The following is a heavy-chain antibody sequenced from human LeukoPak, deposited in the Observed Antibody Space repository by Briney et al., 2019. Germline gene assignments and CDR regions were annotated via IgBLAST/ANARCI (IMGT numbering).Heavy chain of an antibody. CDR3: ARPTAGPATQGYDS. Sequence: SETLSLTCTVSGGSINNSPYYWAWIRQPPGRGLEWIGSISDRGDTYHNPSLKSRVTISVDTSKNQFSLSVISVTAADTAGYFCARPTAGPATQGYDSWGQGILVTVAS. V-gene: IGHV4-39*01. CDR1: GGSINNSPYY. CDR2: ISDRGDT. J-gene: IGHJ4*02. D-gene: IGHD1-1*01.